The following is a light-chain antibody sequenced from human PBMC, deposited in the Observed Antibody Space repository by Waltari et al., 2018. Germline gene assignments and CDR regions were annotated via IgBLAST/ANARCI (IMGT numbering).Light chain of an antibody. CDR1: QGISSY. Sequence: DIQMTQSPSSLSASVGDTVTITCRASQGISSYLNWFQQKPGKAPKLLIYAATTLQSGVPSRFSGSGSGTEVALIISCLQPEDFAAYYRLQHNSYPFTFGPGTKLDIK. J-gene: IGKJ3*01. V-gene: IGKV1-17*01. CDR3: LQHNSYPFT. CDR2: AAT.